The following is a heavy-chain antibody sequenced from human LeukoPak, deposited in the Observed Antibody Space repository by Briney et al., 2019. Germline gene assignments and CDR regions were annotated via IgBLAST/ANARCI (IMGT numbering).Heavy chain of an antibody. CDR3: ARDGDYYDSSGYSWFDP. J-gene: IGHJ5*02. V-gene: IGHV4-59*01. CDR1: GGSISSYY. Sequence: SETLSLTCTVSGGSISSYYWSWIRQPPGKGLEWIGYIYYSGSTNYNPSLTSRVTVSVDTSKNQFSLKLSSVTAADTAVYYCARDGDYYDSSGYSWFDPWGQGTLVTVSS. D-gene: IGHD3-22*01. CDR2: IYYSGST.